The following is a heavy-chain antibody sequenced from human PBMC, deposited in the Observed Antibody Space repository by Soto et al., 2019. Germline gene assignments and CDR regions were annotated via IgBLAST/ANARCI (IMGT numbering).Heavy chain of an antibody. CDR1: GGSISSGGYS. CDR2: IFHSGST. Sequence: QLQLQESGSGLVKPSQTLSLTCAVSGGSISSGGYSWSWLRQPPGKGLEWIGYIFHSGSTYYNPSRKSRVTRSVDGSKHHVSLELSSVTAADTAVYYCAREGSSGSPDWYCNVWGRGTLVTVSS. J-gene: IGHJ2*01. V-gene: IGHV4-30-2*01. D-gene: IGHD1-26*01. CDR3: AREGSSGSPDWYCNV.